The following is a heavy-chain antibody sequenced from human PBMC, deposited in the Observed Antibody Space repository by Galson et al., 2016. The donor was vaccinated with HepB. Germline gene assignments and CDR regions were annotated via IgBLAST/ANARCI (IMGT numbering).Heavy chain of an antibody. Sequence: SLRLSCAASGFTFSSNWMSWVRQAPGKGLEWVANIKQDGSEKYYVDSVKGRFTISRDNAKNSLYLQMNSLRAEDTAVYYCAKRHTSGWYPMYLDYFDYWGQGTLVTVSS. CDR3: AKRHTSGWYPMYLDYFDY. CDR1: GFTFSSNW. CDR2: IKQDGSEK. J-gene: IGHJ4*02. V-gene: IGHV3-7*02. D-gene: IGHD6-19*01.